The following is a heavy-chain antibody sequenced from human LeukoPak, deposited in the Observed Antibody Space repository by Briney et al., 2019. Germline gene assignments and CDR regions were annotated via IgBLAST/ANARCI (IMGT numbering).Heavy chain of an antibody. V-gene: IGHV3-7*01. J-gene: IGHJ4*02. Sequence: GGSLRLSCAASGFTFSSYWMSWVRQAPGKGLEWVANIKQDGSEKYYVDSVKGRFTISRDNAKNSLYLQMNSLRAEDTAVYYCARDLRRWELPHDYWGQGTLVTVSS. CDR3: ARDLRRWELPHDY. CDR2: IKQDGSEK. D-gene: IGHD1-26*01. CDR1: GFTFSSYW.